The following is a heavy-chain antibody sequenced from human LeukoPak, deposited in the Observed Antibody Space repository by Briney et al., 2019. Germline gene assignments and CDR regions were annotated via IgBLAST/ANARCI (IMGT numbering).Heavy chain of an antibody. CDR3: ARGMRSKQWLVPYNWFDP. Sequence: PGGSLRLSCAASGFTFRSYWMHWVRQAPGKGLVWVSRINSDGSSTSYADSVKGRFTISRDNAKNTLYLQMNSLRAEDTAVYYCARGMRSKQWLVPYNWFDPWGQGTLVTVSS. CDR2: INSDGSST. J-gene: IGHJ5*02. V-gene: IGHV3-74*01. CDR1: GFTFRSYW. D-gene: IGHD6-19*01.